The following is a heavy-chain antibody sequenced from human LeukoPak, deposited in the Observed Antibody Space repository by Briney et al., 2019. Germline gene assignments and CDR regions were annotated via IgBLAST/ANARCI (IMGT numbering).Heavy chain of an antibody. CDR1: GFTFSNYA. Sequence: AGGSLRLSCAASGFTFSNYALSWVRQAPGKGLEWVSQISGSGGNTFYADSVKGRLTISRDNSKNTLFLQINSLRAEDTAVYYCAKDKGGSSGSFHIWGQGTMVTVSS. J-gene: IGHJ3*02. CDR3: AKDKGGSSGSFHI. D-gene: IGHD6-25*01. V-gene: IGHV3-23*01. CDR2: ISGSGGNT.